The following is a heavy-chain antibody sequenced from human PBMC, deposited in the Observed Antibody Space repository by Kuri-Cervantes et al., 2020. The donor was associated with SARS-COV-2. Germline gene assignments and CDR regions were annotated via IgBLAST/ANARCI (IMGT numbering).Heavy chain of an antibody. CDR1: GFTFSNAW. V-gene: IGHV3-30*03. D-gene: IGHD3-3*01. CDR3: ARDNSLRTIFGVVIISQMDV. Sequence: GESLKISCAASGFTFSNAWMSWVRQAPGKGLEWVAVISYDGSNKYYADSVKGRFTISRDNSKNTLYLQMNSLRAEDTAVYYCARDNSLRTIFGVVIISQMDVWGKGTTVTVSS. CDR2: ISYDGSNK. J-gene: IGHJ6*04.